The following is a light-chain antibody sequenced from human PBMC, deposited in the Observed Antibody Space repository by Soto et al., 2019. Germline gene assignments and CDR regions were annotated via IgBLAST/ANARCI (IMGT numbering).Light chain of an antibody. CDR1: GSDVGSYNL. V-gene: IGLV2-23*01. Sequence: QSALTQPASVSGSPGQSITISCTGTGSDVGSYNLVSWYQQHPGKAPKLMIYEGSKRPSGVSYRFSGSKSGYTASLTISGLQTEDEADYYCCSYAGSLVFGGGSLVFGGGTKLTVL. J-gene: IGLJ2*01. CDR2: EGS. CDR3: CSYAGSLVFGGGSLV.